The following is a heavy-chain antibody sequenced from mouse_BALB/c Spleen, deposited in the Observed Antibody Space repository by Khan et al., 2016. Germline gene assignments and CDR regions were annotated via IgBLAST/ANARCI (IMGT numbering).Heavy chain of an antibody. CDR1: GYNFTNYW. D-gene: IGHD2-1*01. J-gene: IGHJ4*01. Sequence: VQLQESGAELVRPGTSVKMSCKAAGYNFTNYWIGWVKQRPGHGLEWIGDIYPGGDYTEYNEKFKGKAILTADTFSTTVYIQFSSLTSEDSAIYYCARRGGNYYYSMNYWGQGTSVTVSS. CDR2: IYPGGDYT. CDR3: ARRGGNYYYSMNY. V-gene: IGHV1-63*02.